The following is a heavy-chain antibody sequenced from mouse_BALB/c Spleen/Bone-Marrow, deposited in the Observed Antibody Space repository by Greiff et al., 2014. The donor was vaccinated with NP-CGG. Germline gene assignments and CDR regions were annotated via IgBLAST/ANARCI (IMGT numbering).Heavy chain of an antibody. J-gene: IGHJ1*01. CDR3: ARGAYRYDGDWYFDV. V-gene: IGHV1-18*01. D-gene: IGHD2-14*01. Sequence: VQLKESGPELVKPGASMKISCKASGYSFTSYTMNWVKQSHGKKLEWIGLINPYNGGTSYNHKFKGKATLTVDKSSSTAYMELLILTSEDSAVYHCARGAYRYDGDWYFDVWGAGTTVTVSS. CDR1: GYSFTSYT. CDR2: INPYNGGT.